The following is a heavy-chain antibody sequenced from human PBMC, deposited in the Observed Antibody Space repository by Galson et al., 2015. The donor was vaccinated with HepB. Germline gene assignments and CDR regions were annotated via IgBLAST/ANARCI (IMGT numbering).Heavy chain of an antibody. V-gene: IGHV1-2*06. CDR1: GYTFTGYY. D-gene: IGHD2-2*01. Sequence: SVKVSCKASGYTFTGYYMHWVRQAPGQGLEWMGRINPNSGGTNYAQKFQGRVTMTRDTSISTAYMELSRLRSDDTAVYYCARADIVVVPAALKSYYYYYYMDVWGKGTTVTVSS. CDR3: ARADIVVVPAALKSYYYYYYMDV. J-gene: IGHJ6*03. CDR2: INPNSGGT.